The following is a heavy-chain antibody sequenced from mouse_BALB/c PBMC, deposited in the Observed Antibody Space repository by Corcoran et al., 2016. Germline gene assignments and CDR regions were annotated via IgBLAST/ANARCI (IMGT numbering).Heavy chain of an antibody. Sequence: EVQLQQSGPELVRPGTAVKISCKTSGYTFTEYTMHWVKQSHGKGLDWIGGINPNNGGTSYNQKFKGKATLTVDKSSSTAYMELRSLTSEDSAVYYCARLPVWGQGTLVTVSA. CDR3: ARLPV. V-gene: IGHV1-18*01. CDR1: GYTFTEYT. CDR2: INPNNGGT. D-gene: IGHD2-12*01. J-gene: IGHJ3*01.